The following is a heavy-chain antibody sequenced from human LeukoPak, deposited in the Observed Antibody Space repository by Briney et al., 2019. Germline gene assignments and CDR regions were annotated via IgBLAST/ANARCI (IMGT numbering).Heavy chain of an antibody. J-gene: IGHJ6*02. Sequence: AGGSLSLSCAASGFTFSSYSMNWVRQAPGKGREWVSSISSSSSYIYYADSVKSRFTISRDNDKNSLYLQMNSLRAEDTAVYYCARDRAYGDYLYGMDVWGQGTTVTVSS. CDR3: ARDRAYGDYLYGMDV. CDR1: GFTFSSYS. CDR2: ISSSSSYI. D-gene: IGHD4-17*01. V-gene: IGHV3-21*01.